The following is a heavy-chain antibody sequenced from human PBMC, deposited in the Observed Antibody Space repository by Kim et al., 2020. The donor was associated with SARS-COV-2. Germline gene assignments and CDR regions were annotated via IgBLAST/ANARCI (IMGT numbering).Heavy chain of an antibody. CDR1: GYTFTSYG. Sequence: ASVKVSCKASGYTFTSYGISWVRQAPGQGLEWMGWISAYNGNTNYAQKLQGRVTMTTDTSTSTAYMELRSLRSDDTAVYYCARDSHYYDSSPPGYYYYYGMDVWGQGTTVTVSS. CDR2: ISAYNGNT. D-gene: IGHD3-22*01. CDR3: ARDSHYYDSSPPGYYYYYGMDV. J-gene: IGHJ6*02. V-gene: IGHV1-18*01.